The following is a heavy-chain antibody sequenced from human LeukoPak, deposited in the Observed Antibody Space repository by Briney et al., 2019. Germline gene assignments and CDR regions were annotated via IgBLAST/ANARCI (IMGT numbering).Heavy chain of an antibody. J-gene: IGHJ3*02. CDR3: AREAYCGGDCYLDAFDI. V-gene: IGHV5-51*01. CDR1: GYIFTSYW. D-gene: IGHD2-21*02. Sequence: GESLKISCKGSGYIFTSYWIGWVRQLPGKGLEWMGIIYPGDSDTRYSPSFQGQVTISADKSISTAYLQWSSLKASDTAMYYCAREAYCGGDCYLDAFDIWGQGTMVTVSS. CDR2: IYPGDSDT.